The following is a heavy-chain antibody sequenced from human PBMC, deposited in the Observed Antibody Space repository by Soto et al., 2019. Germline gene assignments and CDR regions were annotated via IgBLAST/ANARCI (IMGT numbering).Heavy chain of an antibody. Sequence: GGSLRLSCAASGFIFENFGMSWVRQAPGKGLEWISSISGSGFKKYYADSVKGRFTISRDNSKNTLYLQMNSLRVEDTAVYYCAKDLALVGGVINDYAVSGQRSTVPVSS. CDR2: ISGSGFKK. D-gene: IGHD3-16*01. CDR1: GFIFENFG. J-gene: IGHJ6*02. V-gene: IGHV3-23*01. CDR3: AKDLALVGGVINDYAV.